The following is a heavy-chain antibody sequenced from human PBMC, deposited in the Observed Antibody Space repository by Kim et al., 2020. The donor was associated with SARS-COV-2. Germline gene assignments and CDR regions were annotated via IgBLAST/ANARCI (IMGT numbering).Heavy chain of an antibody. CDR3: VRGNYGDFDY. CDR2: VNGDNIRT. V-gene: IGHV3-23*01. Sequence: GGSLRLSCAASGFTFTSYAMNWVRQAPGKGLEWVSSVNGDNIRTFYADSVKGRFTISRDNSKNTLYLQMNNLGVEDTALYYCVRGNYGDFDYWGQGTLVTVSS. J-gene: IGHJ4*02. D-gene: IGHD4-17*01. CDR1: GFTFTSYA.